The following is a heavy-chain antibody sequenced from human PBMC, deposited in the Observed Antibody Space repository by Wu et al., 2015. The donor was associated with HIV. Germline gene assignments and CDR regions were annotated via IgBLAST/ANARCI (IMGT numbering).Heavy chain of an antibody. CDR3: ARILPKTYYYDSSAYPLDY. D-gene: IGHD3-22*01. Sequence: QVQLVQSGAEVKKPGSSVKVSCKASGGTFSSYAISWVRQAPGQGLEWMGRIIPIFGTANYAQKFQGRVTITADESTSTAYMELSSLRSEDTAVYYCARILPKTYYYDSSAYPLDYWGQGTLVTVSS. J-gene: IGHJ4*02. CDR2: IIPIFGTA. CDR1: GGTFSSYA. V-gene: IGHV1-69*13.